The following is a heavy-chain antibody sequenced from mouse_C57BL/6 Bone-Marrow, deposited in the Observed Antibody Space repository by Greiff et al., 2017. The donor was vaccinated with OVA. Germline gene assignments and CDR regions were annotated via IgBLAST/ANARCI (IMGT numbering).Heavy chain of an antibody. Sequence: EVQLQQSGTVLARPGASVKMSCKTSGYTFTSYWMHWVKQRPGQGLEWIGAIYPGNSDTSYNQKFKGKAKLTAVTSASTAYMELSSLTNEDSAVYYCTRSGYITTVVAKAMDYWGQGTSVTVSS. J-gene: IGHJ4*01. V-gene: IGHV1-5*01. CDR2: IYPGNSDT. CDR1: GYTFTSYW. D-gene: IGHD1-1*01. CDR3: TRSGYITTVVAKAMDY.